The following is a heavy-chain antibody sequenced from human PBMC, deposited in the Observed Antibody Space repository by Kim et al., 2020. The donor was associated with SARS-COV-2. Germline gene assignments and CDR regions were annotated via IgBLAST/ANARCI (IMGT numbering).Heavy chain of an antibody. J-gene: IGHJ3*02. Sequence: SVKVSCKASGGTFSSYAISWVRQAPGQGLEWMGRIIPILGIANYAQKFQGRVTITADKSTSTAYMELSSLRSEDTAVYYCARDCWESGGDCHGAFDIWGQGTMVTVSS. CDR1: GGTFSSYA. V-gene: IGHV1-69*04. CDR3: ARDCWESGGDCHGAFDI. CDR2: IIPILGIA. D-gene: IGHD2-21*02.